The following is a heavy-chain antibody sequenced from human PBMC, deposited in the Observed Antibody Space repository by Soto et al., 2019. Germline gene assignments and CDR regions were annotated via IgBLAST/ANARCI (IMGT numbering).Heavy chain of an antibody. J-gene: IGHJ4*02. CDR1: GYSFTSYW. CDR3: ARRPFSSSGYYSNFDY. V-gene: IGHV5-10-1*01. Sequence: GESLKISGKGFGYSFTSYWISWVRQMPGKGLEWMGRIDPSDSYTNYSPSFQGHVTISADKSISTAYLQWSSLKASDTAMYYCARRPFSSSGYYSNFDYWGQGTLVTV. D-gene: IGHD3-22*01. CDR2: IDPSDSYT.